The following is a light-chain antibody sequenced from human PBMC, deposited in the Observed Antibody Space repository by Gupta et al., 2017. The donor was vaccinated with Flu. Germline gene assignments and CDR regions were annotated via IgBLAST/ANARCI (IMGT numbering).Light chain of an antibody. V-gene: IGLV1-44*01. CDR1: ASNIGIHT. CDR2: SKN. CDR3: SEWDTSMNGSVV. J-gene: IGLJ2*01. Sequence: QSVLTQPPSTSGTPGQMVTISCSGSASNIGIHTVNWYKQVPGTDPQLLMYSKNQRPSGVHDRFSGYTDCNSASLAISEVESEDEADEYGSEWDTSMNGSVVFGGGTKVTVL.